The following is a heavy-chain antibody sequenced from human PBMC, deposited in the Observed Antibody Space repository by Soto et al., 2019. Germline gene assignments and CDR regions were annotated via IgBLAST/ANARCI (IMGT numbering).Heavy chain of an antibody. J-gene: IGHJ4*02. V-gene: IGHV4-34*01. D-gene: IGHD6-19*01. CDR3: ARGFSSGWYPFDY. Sequence: QVQLQQWGAGLLKPSETLSLTCAVYGGSFSGYYWSWIRQPPGKGLEWIGESNHSGSTNYNPSLKSRVTISVDTSKNQFSLKLSSVTAADTAVYYCARGFSSGWYPFDYWGQGTLVTVSS. CDR2: SNHSGST. CDR1: GGSFSGYY.